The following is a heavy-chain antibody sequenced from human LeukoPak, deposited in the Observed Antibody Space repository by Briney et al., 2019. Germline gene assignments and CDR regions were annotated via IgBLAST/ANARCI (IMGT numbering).Heavy chain of an antibody. CDR3: GRVASNSYIDV. V-gene: IGHV3-72*01. CDR2: IRNTANRYTT. CDR1: GFTFSDHY. Sequence: PGGSLRLSCAASGFTFSDHYMDWVRQAPGKGLEWVGRIRNTANRYTTDYAASVKGRFSISRDDLKTSLYLQMNSLKTKDTAEYYCGRVASNSYIDVLGKGTTVTVSS. D-gene: IGHD5-12*01. J-gene: IGHJ6*03.